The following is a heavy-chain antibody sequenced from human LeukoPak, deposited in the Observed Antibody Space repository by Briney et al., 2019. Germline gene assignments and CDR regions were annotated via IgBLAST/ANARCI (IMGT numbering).Heavy chain of an antibody. CDR2: ISSTSNYI. D-gene: IGHD3-3*01. CDR3: ARTVFGAYNWFDP. Sequence: GGSLRLSCVASGFTFSSYDMNWVRQAPGKGLEWVSSISSTSNYINYADSVKGRFTISRDNAKSSLYLQMNSLRVDDTAVYYCARTVFGAYNWFDPWGQGALVTVSS. CDR1: GFTFSSYD. J-gene: IGHJ5*02. V-gene: IGHV3-21*01.